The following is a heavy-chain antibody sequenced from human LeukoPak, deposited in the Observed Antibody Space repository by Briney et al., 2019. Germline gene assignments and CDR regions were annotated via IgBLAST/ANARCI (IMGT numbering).Heavy chain of an antibody. D-gene: IGHD3-10*01. J-gene: IGHJ6*03. V-gene: IGHV4-4*07. CDR1: GGSISSNS. CDR3: ARAPVIAFNYMDV. CDR2: IYTSGSNNYNN. Sequence: SETLSLTCSVSGGSISSNSWSWIRQPAGQGLGWVGLIYTSGSNNYNNNYNPTPKSPVTMSVATYKKQFTLKLRSPTPADTARYYCARAPVIAFNYMDVWGKGTTVTVSS.